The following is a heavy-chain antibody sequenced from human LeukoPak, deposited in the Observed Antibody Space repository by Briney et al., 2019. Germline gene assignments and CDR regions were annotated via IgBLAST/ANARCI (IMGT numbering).Heavy chain of an antibody. D-gene: IGHD6-19*01. Sequence: ASETLSLTCAAYGGSFSGYYWSWIRQPPGKGLEWIGEINHSGSTNYNPSLKSRVTISVDTSKNQFSLKLSSVTAADTAVYYCARGCVRWLVRGGYFDYWGQGTLVTVSS. CDR3: ARGCVRWLVRGGYFDY. CDR2: INHSGST. J-gene: IGHJ4*02. CDR1: GGSFSGYY. V-gene: IGHV4-34*01.